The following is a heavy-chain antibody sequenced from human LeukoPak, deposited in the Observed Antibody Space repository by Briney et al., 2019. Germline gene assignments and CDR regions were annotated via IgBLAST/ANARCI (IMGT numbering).Heavy chain of an antibody. Sequence: GGSLRLSCAASGFTFTNAWMSWVRQAPGKGLEWVGRIKSKTDGGTTDYAAPVKGRFSISRDDSKNTLYLQMNSLKSEDTAVYYCTTVGLSGYYDRSGYYYFDYWGQGSLVTVSS. CDR3: TTVGLSGYYDRSGYYYFDY. D-gene: IGHD3-22*01. V-gene: IGHV3-15*01. J-gene: IGHJ4*02. CDR2: IKSKTDGGTT. CDR1: GFTFTNAW.